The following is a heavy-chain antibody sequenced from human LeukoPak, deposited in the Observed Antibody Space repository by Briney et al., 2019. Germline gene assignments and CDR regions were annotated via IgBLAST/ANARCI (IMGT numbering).Heavy chain of an antibody. J-gene: IGHJ4*02. D-gene: IGHD5-24*01. Sequence: SETLSLTCAVYGGSFNGYYWSWIRQPPGKGLEWIGEINHSGSTNYNPSLKSRVTISVDTSRNQFSLKLSSVTAADTAVYYCARVRWLQLGHFDYWGQGSLVTVSS. CDR2: INHSGST. V-gene: IGHV4-34*01. CDR1: GGSFNGYY. CDR3: ARVRWLQLGHFDY.